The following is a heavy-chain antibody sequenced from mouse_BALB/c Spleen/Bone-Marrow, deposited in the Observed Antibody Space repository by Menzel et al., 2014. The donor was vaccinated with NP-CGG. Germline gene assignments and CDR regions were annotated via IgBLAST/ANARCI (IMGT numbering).Heavy chain of an antibody. J-gene: IGHJ2*01. CDR2: INPYNEGS. D-gene: IGHD1-1*01. CDR3: ARERDYGDYFDY. V-gene: IGHV1-14*01. Sequence: VQLQQSGPELVKPGASVKMSCKASGCTFTRYVIHWVRQKPGQGLDWIGYINPYNEGSKYNEKFKGEATLTSDKSSHTAYMELSSLTSDDSAVYYCARERDYGDYFDYWGQGTTLTVSS. CDR1: GCTFTRYV.